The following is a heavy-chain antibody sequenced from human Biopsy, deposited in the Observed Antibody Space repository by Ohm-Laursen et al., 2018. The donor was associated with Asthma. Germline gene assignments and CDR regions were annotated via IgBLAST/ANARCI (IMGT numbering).Heavy chain of an antibody. CDR2: IYSGGTS. CDR1: GFTVGRDH. J-gene: IGHJ4*02. Sequence: SLRLSCAASGFTVGRDHMFWVRQAPGKGLEWVSVIYSGGTSHTADSVRGRFTIPRDFSKNTLHLQMHSLRVEDTAVYYCARGDSSGWSHYYFDYWGQGTLVTVSS. CDR3: ARGDSSGWSHYYFDY. V-gene: IGHV3-53*01. D-gene: IGHD6-19*01.